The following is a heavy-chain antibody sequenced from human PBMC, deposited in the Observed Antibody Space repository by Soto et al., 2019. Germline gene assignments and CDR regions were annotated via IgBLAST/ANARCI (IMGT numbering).Heavy chain of an antibody. J-gene: IGHJ6*03. V-gene: IGHV3-48*01. CDR1: GFTFSSYS. CDR2: ISSSSSTI. D-gene: IGHD3-3*01. Sequence: GGSLRLSCAASGFTFSSYSMNWVRQAPGKGLEWVSYISSSSSTIYYADSVKGRFTISRDNAKNSLYLQMNSLRAEDTAVYYCARYYDFWSGYPPSTYYYYYMDVWGKGTTVTVSS. CDR3: ARYYDFWSGYPPSTYYYYYMDV.